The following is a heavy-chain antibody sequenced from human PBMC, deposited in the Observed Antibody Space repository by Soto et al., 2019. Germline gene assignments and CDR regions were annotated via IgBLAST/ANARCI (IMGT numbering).Heavy chain of an antibody. D-gene: IGHD3-22*01. V-gene: IGHV4-39*01. CDR1: GGSISSSSYY. CDR2: IYYSGST. Sequence: ASETLSLTCTVSGGSISSSSYYWGWIRQPPGKGLEWIGSIYYSGSTYYNPSLKSRVTISVDTPKNQFSLKLSSVTAADTAVYYCARIRAVVIKGTIDYWGQGTLVTVSS. J-gene: IGHJ4*02. CDR3: ARIRAVVIKGTIDY.